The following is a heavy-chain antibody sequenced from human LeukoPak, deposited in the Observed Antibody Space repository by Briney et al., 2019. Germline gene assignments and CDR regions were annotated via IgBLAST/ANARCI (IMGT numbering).Heavy chain of an antibody. J-gene: IGHJ3*02. CDR3: ARVAGIVVVVALGAFDI. V-gene: IGHV3-21*01. CDR2: TSSSSSYI. CDR1: GFTFSSYS. D-gene: IGHD2-15*01. Sequence: GGSLRLSCAASGFTFSSYSMNWVRQAPGKGLEWVSSTSSSSSYIYYADSVKGRFTISRDNAKNSLYLQMNSLRAEDTAVYYCARVAGIVVVVALGAFDIWGQGTMVTVSS.